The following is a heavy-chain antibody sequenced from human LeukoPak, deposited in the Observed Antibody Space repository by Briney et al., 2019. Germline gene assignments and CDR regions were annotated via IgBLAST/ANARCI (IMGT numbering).Heavy chain of an antibody. CDR2: INHSGST. CDR3: ARVLPELELRPRSEH. J-gene: IGHJ1*01. V-gene: IGHV4-30-2*01. Sequence: PSQTLSLTCTVSGGSISSGGYYWSWIRQPPGKGLEWIGEINHSGSTNYNPSLKSRVTISVDTSKNQFSLKLSSVTAADTAVYYCARVLPELELRPRSEHWGQGTLVTVSS. D-gene: IGHD1-7*01. CDR1: GGSISSGGYY.